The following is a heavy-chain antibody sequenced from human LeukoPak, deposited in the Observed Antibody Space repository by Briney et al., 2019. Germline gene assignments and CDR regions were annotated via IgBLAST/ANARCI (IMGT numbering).Heavy chain of an antibody. Sequence: SVKVSCKASGGTFSSYAISWVRQAPGQGLEWMGRIIPILGIANYAQKFQGRVTITADKSTSTAYMELSSLRSEDTAVYYCARAAAAGNRVLDYWGQGTLVTVPS. J-gene: IGHJ4*02. V-gene: IGHV1-69*04. CDR2: IIPILGIA. D-gene: IGHD6-13*01. CDR1: GGTFSSYA. CDR3: ARAAAAGNRVLDY.